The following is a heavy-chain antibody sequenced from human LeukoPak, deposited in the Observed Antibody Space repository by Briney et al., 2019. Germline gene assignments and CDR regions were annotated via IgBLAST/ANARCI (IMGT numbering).Heavy chain of an antibody. CDR2: ISGSGGST. CDR1: GFTFSSYA. V-gene: IGHV3-23*01. Sequence: GGSLRLSCAASGFTFSSYAMSWVRQAPGKGLEWVSAISGSGGSTYYADSVKGRFTISRDNSKNTLYLQMNSLRAEDTAVYYCAREGLELRVLSSWLDPWGQGTLVTVSS. CDR3: AREGLELRVLSSWLDP. J-gene: IGHJ5*02. D-gene: IGHD1-7*01.